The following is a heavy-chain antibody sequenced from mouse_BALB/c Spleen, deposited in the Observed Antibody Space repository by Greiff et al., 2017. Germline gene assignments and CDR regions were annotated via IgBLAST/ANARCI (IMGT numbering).Heavy chain of an antibody. J-gene: IGHJ3*01. CDR1: GYTFTSYW. CDR2: INPSTGYT. D-gene: IGHD2-4*01. V-gene: IGHV1-7*01. CDR3: AREDYDPAGFAD. Sequence: QVQLQQSGAELAKPGASVKMSCKASGYTFTSYWMHWVKQRPGQGLEWIGYINPSTGYTEYNQKFKGKATMTVDKSSSTAYMELARLTSEASVIYYCAREDYDPAGFADWGQGTLVTVSA.